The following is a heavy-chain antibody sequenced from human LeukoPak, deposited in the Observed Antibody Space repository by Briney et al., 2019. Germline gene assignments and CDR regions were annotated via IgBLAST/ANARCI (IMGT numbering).Heavy chain of an antibody. CDR3: AKVPRYSGYDPYFDC. J-gene: IGHJ4*02. CDR1: GFTFSSYA. Sequence: GGSLRLSCAASGFTFSSYAMSWVRQTPGKGLEWVSTISGGGDDPFYAASVKGRLAISRDNSKNILFLQMSSLRAEDTAIYYCAKVPRYSGYDPYFDCWGQGTLVTVSS. V-gene: IGHV3-23*01. CDR2: ISGGGDDP. D-gene: IGHD5-12*01.